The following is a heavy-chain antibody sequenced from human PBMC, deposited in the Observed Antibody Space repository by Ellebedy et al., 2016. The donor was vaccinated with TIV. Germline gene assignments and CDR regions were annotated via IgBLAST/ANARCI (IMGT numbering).Heavy chain of an antibody. Sequence: ESLKISXAASGLTFSDYGMSWVRQSPGKGLQWIGEINPSGGTNYTTSLKSRLTMSIDTSKRQISLNLKSATAADTAVYYCARGRRFSASFYPMMSTFEVWGQGTTVIVSS. J-gene: IGHJ3*01. CDR3: ARGRRFSASFYPMMSTFEV. D-gene: IGHD3-10*01. CDR1: GLTFSDYG. V-gene: IGHV4-34*01. CDR2: INPSGGT.